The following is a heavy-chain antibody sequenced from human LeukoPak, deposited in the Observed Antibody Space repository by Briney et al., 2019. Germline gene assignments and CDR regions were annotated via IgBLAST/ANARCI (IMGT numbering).Heavy chain of an antibody. D-gene: IGHD3-22*01. Sequence: SETLSLTCTVSGGSISSYYWSWIRQPPGKGLEWIGYIYYSGSTYYNPSLKSRVTISVDTSKNQFSLKLSSVTAADTAVYYCARVARQVVVIPHGQYFQHWGQGTLVTVSS. CDR2: IYYSGST. V-gene: IGHV4-30-4*01. CDR1: GGSISSYY. J-gene: IGHJ1*01. CDR3: ARVARQVVVIPHGQYFQH.